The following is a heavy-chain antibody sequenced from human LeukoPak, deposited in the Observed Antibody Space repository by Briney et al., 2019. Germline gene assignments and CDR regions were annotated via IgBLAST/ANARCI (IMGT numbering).Heavy chain of an antibody. J-gene: IGHJ4*02. D-gene: IGHD6-19*01. CDR2: ISSSGSTI. CDR1: GFTFSSYE. V-gene: IGHV3-48*03. CDR3: ARVGSSGWTPLSDY. Sequence: PGGSLRLSCAASGFTFSSYEMKWVRQAPGKGLEWGSYISSSGSTIYYADSVKGRFTISRDNVKSSLYLQMNSLRAEDTAVYYCARVGSSGWTPLSDYWGQGTLVAVSS.